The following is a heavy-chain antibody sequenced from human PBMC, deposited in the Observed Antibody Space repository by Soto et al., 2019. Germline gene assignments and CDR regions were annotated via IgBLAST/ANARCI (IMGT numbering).Heavy chain of an antibody. Sequence: SVKGSFKASGGTFSSYAISWLRQAPGQGLEWMGGIIPIFGTANYAQKFQGRVTITADESTSTAYMELSSLRSEDTAVYYCARGYQLLSTGGFDYWGQGTLVTVSS. V-gene: IGHV1-69*13. J-gene: IGHJ4*02. CDR2: IIPIFGTA. D-gene: IGHD2-2*01. CDR3: ARGYQLLSTGGFDY. CDR1: GGTFSSYA.